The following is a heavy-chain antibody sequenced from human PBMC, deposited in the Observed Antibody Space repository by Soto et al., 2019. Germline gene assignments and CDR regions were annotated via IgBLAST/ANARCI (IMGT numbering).Heavy chain of an antibody. V-gene: IGHV5-51*01. CDR2: IYPGDSDT. Sequence: GESLKISCKGSGYSFTSYWIGWVRQMPGKGLEWMGIIYPGDSDTRYSPSFQGQVTISADKSISTAYLQWSSLKASDTAMYYCARRAPDFWSGYIPPDHYYDGMDVWGQGTTVTVSS. D-gene: IGHD3-3*01. CDR1: GYSFTSYW. J-gene: IGHJ6*02. CDR3: ARRAPDFWSGYIPPDHYYDGMDV.